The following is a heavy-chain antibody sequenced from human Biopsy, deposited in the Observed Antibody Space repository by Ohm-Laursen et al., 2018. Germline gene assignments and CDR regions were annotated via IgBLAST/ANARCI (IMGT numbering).Heavy chain of an antibody. V-gene: IGHV1-2*02. Sequence: ASVKVSCKASGYTFRGYHLHWVRLAPGQGLEWMGWINPGTGETRYAPKFQGRLALTRDVSVNTGYLELSSLGSDYTAIYFCAKPSGGVSTIGFDPWGQGTQIIVS. D-gene: IGHD5/OR15-5a*01. CDR2: INPGTGET. J-gene: IGHJ5*02. CDR1: GYTFRGYH. CDR3: AKPSGGVSTIGFDP.